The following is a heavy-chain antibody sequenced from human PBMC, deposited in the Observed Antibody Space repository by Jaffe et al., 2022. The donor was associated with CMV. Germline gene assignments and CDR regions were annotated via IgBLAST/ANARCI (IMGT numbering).Heavy chain of an antibody. CDR1: RYPFSNYF. Sequence: QVQLVQSGAEVKKPGASVKVSCKTSRYPFSNYFIHWVRQAPGQEPEWMGWIDPKSGGTNYAPKFQGRVTMTRDTSISTAYMELSSLRPDDTAVYFCARDARLLEWFVDFWGQGTLVTVSS. CDR3: ARDARLLEWFVDF. CDR2: IDPKSGGT. D-gene: IGHD3-3*01. V-gene: IGHV1-2*02. J-gene: IGHJ4*02.